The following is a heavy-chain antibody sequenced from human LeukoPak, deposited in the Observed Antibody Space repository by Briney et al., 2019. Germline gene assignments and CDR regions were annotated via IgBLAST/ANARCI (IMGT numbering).Heavy chain of an antibody. D-gene: IGHD6-19*01. V-gene: IGHV1-2*02. CDR1: GYIFTDYY. Sequence: ASVKVSCKASGYIFTDYYMHWVRQAPGQGLEWMGWMNPNSGFTNYAQKFQVRVTMTGDTSISTAYMELSRLRSDDTAVYYCARDLRLAVSGTSGFDIWGQGTVVTVSS. J-gene: IGHJ3*02. CDR3: ARDLRLAVSGTSGFDI. CDR2: MNPNSGFT.